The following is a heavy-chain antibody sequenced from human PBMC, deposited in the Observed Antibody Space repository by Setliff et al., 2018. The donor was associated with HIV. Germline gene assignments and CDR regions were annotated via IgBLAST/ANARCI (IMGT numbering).Heavy chain of an antibody. CDR3: ARASRYCSRTSCHGDWFDP. V-gene: IGHV7-4-1*02. D-gene: IGHD2-2*01. Sequence: ASVKVSCKASGYTFTNYAINWVRQAPGQGLEWMGWINTNTGNPTYAQGFTGRFVFSLDTSVSTAYLQISILKAEDTAVYYCARASRYCSRTSCHGDWFDPWGQGTLVTVSS. J-gene: IGHJ5*02. CDR2: INTNTGNP. CDR1: GYTFTNYA.